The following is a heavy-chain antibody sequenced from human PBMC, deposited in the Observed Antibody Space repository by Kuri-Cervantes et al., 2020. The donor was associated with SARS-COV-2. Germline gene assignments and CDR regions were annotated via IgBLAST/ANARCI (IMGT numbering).Heavy chain of an antibody. CDR2: IRYDGNNK. J-gene: IGHJ4*02. Sequence: GESLKTSCAASGFPFHSYGMHWVRQAPGKGLEWGAFIRYDGNNKYYADSVKGRFTISRDNSKNTLYLQMNSLRAEDTAVYYCAKDWIIAVAGSGVLYFDYWGQGTLVTVSS. V-gene: IGHV3-30*02. CDR3: AKDWIIAVAGSGVLYFDY. D-gene: IGHD6-19*01. CDR1: GFPFHSYG.